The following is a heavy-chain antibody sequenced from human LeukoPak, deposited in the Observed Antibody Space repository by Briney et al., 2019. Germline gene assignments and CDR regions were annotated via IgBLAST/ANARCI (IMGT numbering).Heavy chain of an antibody. CDR1: GGSINSADYY. CDR3: ARLLFDDSGHPFDY. CDR2: IYYTGGT. J-gene: IGHJ4*02. V-gene: IGHV4-31*03. Sequence: PSETLSLTCTVSGGSINSADYYWTWIRQHPGKGLEWIGYIYYTGGTLYNPSLRSRLTISVDTSKNQFSLNLRSVTAADTAVYYCARLLFDDSGHPFDYWGQGTLVTVSS. D-gene: IGHD3-22*01.